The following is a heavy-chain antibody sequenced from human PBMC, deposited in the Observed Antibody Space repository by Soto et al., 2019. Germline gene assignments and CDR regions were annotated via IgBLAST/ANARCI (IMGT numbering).Heavy chain of an antibody. CDR2: IYYSGST. CDR1: GGSISSGGYY. CDR3: AREGLSGRMVRGDGMDV. V-gene: IGHV4-31*03. J-gene: IGHJ6*02. Sequence: QVQLQESGPGLVKPSQTLSLTCTVSGGSISSGGYYWSWIRQHPGKGLEWIGYIYYSGSTYYNPSLKCRVTISVDRAKDQFFLKLSFVSAAVTVVYYCAREGLSGRMVRGDGMDVWGQGTTVTVSS. D-gene: IGHD3-10*01.